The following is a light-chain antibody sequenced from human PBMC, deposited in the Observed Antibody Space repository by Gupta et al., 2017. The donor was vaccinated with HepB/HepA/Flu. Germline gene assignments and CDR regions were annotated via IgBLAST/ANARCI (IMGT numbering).Light chain of an antibody. CDR2: DVS. CDR1: SSDVGGYNY. V-gene: IGLV2-14*03. J-gene: IGLJ1*01. Sequence: QSALTQPASVSGSPGPSMTIFCIGTSSDVGGYNYVSWYQQHPGKAPKLMIYDVSNRPSGVSNRFSGSKSGNTASLTISGLQAEDEADYYCSSYTSSRDVFGTGTKVTVL. CDR3: SSYTSSRDV.